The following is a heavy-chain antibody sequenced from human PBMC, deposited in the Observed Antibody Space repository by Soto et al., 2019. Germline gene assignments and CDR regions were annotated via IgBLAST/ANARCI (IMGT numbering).Heavy chain of an antibody. CDR3: AMIVSIVVVHDAFDI. J-gene: IGHJ3*02. D-gene: IGHD3-22*01. Sequence: ASVKVSCKASGYTFTSYGISWVRQAPGQGFEWMGWISAYNDNTNYAQKLQGRVTMTTDTSTSTAYMELRSLRSDDTAVYYCAMIVSIVVVHDAFDIWGQGTMVTVSS. V-gene: IGHV1-18*04. CDR1: GYTFTSYG. CDR2: ISAYNDNT.